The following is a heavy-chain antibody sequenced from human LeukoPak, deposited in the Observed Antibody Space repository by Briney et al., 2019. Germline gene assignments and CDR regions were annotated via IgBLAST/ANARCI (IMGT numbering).Heavy chain of an antibody. Sequence: GGSLRLSCAASGFTFSNAWMSWVRQAPGKGLEWVGRIKSKTDGGTTDYAAPVKGRFTISRDGSKTTLYLQMNSLKTEDTAVYYCTTYLFDSSGYILSDYCGQGTLVTVSS. D-gene: IGHD3-22*01. J-gene: IGHJ4*02. CDR3: TTYLFDSSGYILSDY. V-gene: IGHV3-15*01. CDR2: IKSKTDGGTT. CDR1: GFTFSNAW.